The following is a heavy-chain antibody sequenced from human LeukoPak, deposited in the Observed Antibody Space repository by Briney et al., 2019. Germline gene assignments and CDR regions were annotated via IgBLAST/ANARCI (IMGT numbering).Heavy chain of an antibody. V-gene: IGHV3-23*01. CDR2: ISGSGGST. Sequence: GGSLRLSCAASGFTFSSYAMSWVRQAPGKGLEWVSAISGSGGSTYYADSGKGRFTISRDNSKNTLYPQMNSLRAEDTAVYYCAKYPNIVATISGFDYWGQGTLVTVSS. CDR3: AKYPNIVATISGFDY. J-gene: IGHJ4*02. D-gene: IGHD5-12*01. CDR1: GFTFSSYA.